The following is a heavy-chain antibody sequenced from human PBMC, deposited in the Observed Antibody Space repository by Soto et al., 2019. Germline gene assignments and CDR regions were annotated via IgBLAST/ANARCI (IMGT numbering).Heavy chain of an antibody. CDR3: ARGRVIAVAGTGWFDP. Sequence: ETLSLTCTVSGGSISSSSYYWGWIRQPPGKGLEWIGSIYYSGSTYYNPSLKSRVTISVDTSKNQFSLKLSSVTAADTAVYYCARGRVIAVAGTGWFDPWGQGTLVTVSS. J-gene: IGHJ5*02. CDR2: IYYSGST. CDR1: GGSISSSSYY. D-gene: IGHD6-19*01. V-gene: IGHV4-39*01.